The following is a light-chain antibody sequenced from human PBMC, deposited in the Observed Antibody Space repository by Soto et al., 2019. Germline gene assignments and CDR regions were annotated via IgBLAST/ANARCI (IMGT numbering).Light chain of an antibody. CDR1: QSVSSRY. Sequence: EIVLTQSPGTLSLSPGERATLSCRASQSVSSRYFAWYQHKPGQAPRLLIYGASTRATGIPDRFSGSGSGTYFTLTSSRLEPEDFAVYYCQQYGSLFTFGPGTKVDIK. CDR3: QQYGSLFT. J-gene: IGKJ3*01. CDR2: GAS. V-gene: IGKV3-20*01.